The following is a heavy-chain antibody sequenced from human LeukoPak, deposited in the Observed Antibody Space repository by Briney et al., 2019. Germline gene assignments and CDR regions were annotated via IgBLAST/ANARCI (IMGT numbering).Heavy chain of an antibody. D-gene: IGHD7-27*01. Sequence: ASVKVSCKASGGTFSSYAISWVRQAPGQGLEWMGRIIPILGIANYAQKFQGRVTITADKSTSTAYMELSSLRSEDTAVYYCARANPQLGMGGYYYYMDVWGKGTTVTVSS. J-gene: IGHJ6*03. CDR3: ARANPQLGMGGYYYYMDV. V-gene: IGHV1-69*04. CDR1: GGTFSSYA. CDR2: IIPILGIA.